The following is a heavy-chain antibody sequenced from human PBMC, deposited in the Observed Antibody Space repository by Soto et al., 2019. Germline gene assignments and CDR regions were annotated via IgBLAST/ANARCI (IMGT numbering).Heavy chain of an antibody. V-gene: IGHV4-30-2*01. Sequence: SETLSLTCAVSGGSISSGGYAWSWIRQPPGKGLEWMGYIYNGGSTYYNPSLKSRVTISVDSSKNQFSLKLSSVTAADTAVYYCARVPDRWGQGTLVTVSS. CDR2: IYNGGST. CDR1: GGSISSGGYA. J-gene: IGHJ5*02. CDR3: ARVPDR. D-gene: IGHD2-2*01.